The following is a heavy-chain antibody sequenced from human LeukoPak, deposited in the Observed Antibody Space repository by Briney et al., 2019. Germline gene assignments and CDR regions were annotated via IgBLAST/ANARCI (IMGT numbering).Heavy chain of an antibody. V-gene: IGHV3-7*01. J-gene: IGHJ3*02. CDR3: ARPPLRFLDDGAFDI. CDR1: GFTFSSYW. CDR2: IKQDGSEK. D-gene: IGHD3-3*01. Sequence: GGSLRLSCAASGFTFSSYWMSWVRQAPGKGLEWVANIKQDGSEKYYVDSVKGRFTISRDNAKNSLYLQMNSLRAEDTAVYYCARPPLRFLDDGAFDIWGQGTMVTVSS.